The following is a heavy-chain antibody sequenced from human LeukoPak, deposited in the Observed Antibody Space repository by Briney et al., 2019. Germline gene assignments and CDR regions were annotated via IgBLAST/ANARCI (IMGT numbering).Heavy chain of an antibody. CDR2: INPNSGGT. D-gene: IGHD6-19*01. CDR1: GYTFTGYY. CDR3: ARDRSISSGWYADFDY. J-gene: IGHJ4*02. V-gene: IGHV1-2*02. Sequence: ASVKVSCTASGYTFTGYYMHWVRQAPGQGLEWMGWINPNSGGTNYAQKFQGRVTMTRDTSISIAYMELSRLRSDDTAVYYCARDRSISSGWYADFDYWGQGTLVTVSS.